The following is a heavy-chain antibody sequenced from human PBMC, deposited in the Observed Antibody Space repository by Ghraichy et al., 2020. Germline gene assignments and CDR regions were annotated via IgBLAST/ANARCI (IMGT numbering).Heavy chain of an antibody. Sequence: GESLNISCAASGFTVSSNYMSWVRQAPGKGLEWVSVIYSGGSTYYADSVKGRFTISRDNSKNTLYLQMNSLRAEDTAVYYCARVVGWPSPNWFDPWGQGTLVTVSS. V-gene: IGHV3-53*01. J-gene: IGHJ5*02. CDR2: IYSGGST. CDR3: ARVVGWPSPNWFDP. D-gene: IGHD2-2*01. CDR1: GFTVSSNY.